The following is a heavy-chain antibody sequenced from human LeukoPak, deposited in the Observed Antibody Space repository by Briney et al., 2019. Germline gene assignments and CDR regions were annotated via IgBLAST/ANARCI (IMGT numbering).Heavy chain of an antibody. J-gene: IGHJ4*02. V-gene: IGHV4-34*01. CDR2: INHSGST. CDR3: ARAGSYCYDY. Sequence: SETLSLTCAVYGGSFSGYYWSWIRQPPGKGLEWIGEINHSGSTNYNPSLKSRVTISVDTSKNQFSLKLSSVTAADTAVYYCARAGSYCYDYWGQGTLVTVSS. CDR1: GGSFSGYY. D-gene: IGHD5-18*01.